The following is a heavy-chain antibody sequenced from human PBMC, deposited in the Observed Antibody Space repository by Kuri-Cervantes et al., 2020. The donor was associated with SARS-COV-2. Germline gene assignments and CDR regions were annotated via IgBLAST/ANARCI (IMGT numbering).Heavy chain of an antibody. CDR3: ARGWQQQLVGDAFDI. V-gene: IGHV1-8*03. D-gene: IGHD6-13*01. Sequence: ASVKVSCKASGYTFTSYDINWVRQATGQGLEWMGWMNPNSGNTGYAQKFQGRVTITRNTSISTAYMELSSLRSEDMAVYYCARGWQQQLVGDAFDIWGQGTMVTVSS. CDR1: GYTFTSYD. CDR2: MNPNSGNT. J-gene: IGHJ3*02.